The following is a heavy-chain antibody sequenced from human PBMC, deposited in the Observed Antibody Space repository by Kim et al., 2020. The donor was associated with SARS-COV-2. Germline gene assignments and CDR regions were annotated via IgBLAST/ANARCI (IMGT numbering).Heavy chain of an antibody. CDR3: ARDRVAAARLISLGYFD. CDR1: GFTFSSYA. D-gene: IGHD6-13*01. Sequence: GGSLRLSCAASGFTFSSYAMHWVRQAPGKGLEWVAVISYDGSNKYYVDSVKGRFTISRDNSKNTLYLQMNSLRAEDTAVYYCARDRVAAARLISLGYFD. J-gene: IGHJ4*03. V-gene: IGHV3-30*04. CDR2: ISYDGSNK.